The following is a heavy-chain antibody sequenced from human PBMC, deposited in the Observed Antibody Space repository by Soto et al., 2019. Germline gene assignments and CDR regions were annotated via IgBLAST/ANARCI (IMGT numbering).Heavy chain of an antibody. J-gene: IGHJ6*02. V-gene: IGHV3-21*01. CDR2: ISTTSTYI. CDR1: GFTFSGDS. CDR3: TRDYVMDV. Sequence: LRLSCAASGFTFSGDSMNWVRQAPGKGLEWVSSISTTSTYIYYADSVKGRFTISRDNANNSLHLQMNSLRAEDTAVYYCTRDYVMDVWGQGTTVTVSS.